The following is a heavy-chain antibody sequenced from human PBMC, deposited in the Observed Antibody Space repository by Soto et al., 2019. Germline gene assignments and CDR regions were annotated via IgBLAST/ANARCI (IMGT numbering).Heavy chain of an antibody. J-gene: IGHJ4*02. Sequence: QVQLQESGPGLVKPSETLSLTCTVSGGSISSYYWSWIRQPPGKGLEWIGYIYYSGSTNYNPSLKSRVTISVDTSKNQFSLKLSSVTAADTAVYYCARHYYDRSGYYYYFDYWGQGTLVTVSS. D-gene: IGHD3-22*01. V-gene: IGHV4-59*01. CDR3: ARHYYDRSGYYYYFDY. CDR2: IYYSGST. CDR1: GGSISSYY.